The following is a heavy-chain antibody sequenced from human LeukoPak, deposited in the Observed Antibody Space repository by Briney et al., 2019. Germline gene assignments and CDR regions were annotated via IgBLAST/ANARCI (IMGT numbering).Heavy chain of an antibody. D-gene: IGHD5-18*01. Sequence: ASVKVSCKASGYTFTSYYMHWVRQAPGQGLKWMGIINPSGGSTSYAQKFQGRVTMTRDMSTSTVYMELSSLRSEDTAVYYCARGPNTAMVWFATTNFDYWGQGTLVTVSS. J-gene: IGHJ4*02. CDR1: GYTFTSYY. CDR3: ARGPNTAMVWFATTNFDY. V-gene: IGHV1-46*01. CDR2: INPSGGST.